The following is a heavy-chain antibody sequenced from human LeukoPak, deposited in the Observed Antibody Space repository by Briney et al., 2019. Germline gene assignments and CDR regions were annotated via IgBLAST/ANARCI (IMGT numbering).Heavy chain of an antibody. CDR2: IKQDGSEK. Sequence: GGSLRLSWAASGFTFSSYWMSWVRQAPGKGLEWVANIKQDGSEKYYVDSVKGRFTISRDNAKNSLYLQMNSLRAEDTAVYYCARKVLIRGVTGYDVCDIGRQGTRDTVS. V-gene: IGHV3-7*01. CDR1: GFTFSSYW. D-gene: IGHD3-10*01. J-gene: IGHJ3*02. CDR3: ARKVLIRGVTGYDVCDI.